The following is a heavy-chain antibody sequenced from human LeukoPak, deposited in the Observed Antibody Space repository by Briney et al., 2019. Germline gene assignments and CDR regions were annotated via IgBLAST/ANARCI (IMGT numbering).Heavy chain of an antibody. V-gene: IGHV3-30*01. J-gene: IGHJ4*02. D-gene: IGHD2-2*01. CDR3: ARVASVYCSRTSCYDY. CDR1: GFTLSSYA. CDR2: ISYDVSNK. Sequence: PGGSLRLSCAASGFTLSSYAMHWVRQAPGKGLGWVAVISYDVSNKYYAESVKGRFTISRGKSKNTLYLQMNSLRTEDTAVYYCARVASVYCSRTSCYDYWGQGTLVTVSS.